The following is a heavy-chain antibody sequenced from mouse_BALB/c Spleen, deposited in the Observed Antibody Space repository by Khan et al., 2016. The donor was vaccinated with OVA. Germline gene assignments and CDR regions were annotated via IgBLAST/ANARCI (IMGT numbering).Heavy chain of an antibody. Sequence: EVKLVESGGDLVKPGGSLKLSCAASGFTFSTYGMSWVRQAPDKRLEWVATVSTGGSYTYYPDSVKGRSTISRDNSKNTLYLQRSGLMSEDTSMFYCDRLAYYYDSKGFAFWGQGTLVTVSA. CDR1: GFTFSTYG. V-gene: IGHV5-6*01. CDR3: DRLAYYYDSKGFAF. CDR2: VSTGGSYT. D-gene: IGHD1-1*01. J-gene: IGHJ3*01.